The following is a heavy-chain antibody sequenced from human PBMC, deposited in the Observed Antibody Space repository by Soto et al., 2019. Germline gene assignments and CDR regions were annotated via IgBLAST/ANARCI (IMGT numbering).Heavy chain of an antibody. D-gene: IGHD3-3*01. CDR3: ARDSYTYYDFWSGYRNWFDP. V-gene: IGHV3-33*01. Sequence: GGSLRLSCAASGFTFSSYGMHWVRQAPGKGLEWVAVIWYDGSNKYYADSVKGRFTISRDNPKNTLYLQMNSLRAEDTAVYYCARDSYTYYDFWSGYRNWFDPWGQGTLVTVSS. CDR2: IWYDGSNK. CDR1: GFTFSSYG. J-gene: IGHJ5*02.